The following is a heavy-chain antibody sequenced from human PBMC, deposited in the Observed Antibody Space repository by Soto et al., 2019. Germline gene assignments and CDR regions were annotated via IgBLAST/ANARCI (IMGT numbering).Heavy chain of an antibody. V-gene: IGHV1-69*13. CDR2: IIPIFGTA. D-gene: IGHD2-2*01. Sequence: GASVKVSCKASGGTFSSYAISWVRQAPGQGLEWMGGIIPIFGTANYAQKLQGRVTITADESTSTAYMELSSLRSEDTAVYYCARDIVVVPAATDAATTYYYYGMDVWGQGTRVTVS. CDR3: ARDIVVVPAATDAATTYYYYGMDV. CDR1: GGTFSSYA. J-gene: IGHJ6*02.